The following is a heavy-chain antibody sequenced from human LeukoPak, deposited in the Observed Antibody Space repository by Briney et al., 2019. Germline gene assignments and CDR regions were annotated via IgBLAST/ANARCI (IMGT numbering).Heavy chain of an antibody. CDR3: ARGPFRYSSSFAGYYYYYMDV. CDR1: GYTLTSYD. D-gene: IGHD6-6*01. V-gene: IGHV1-8*03. CDR2: MNPNSGNT. J-gene: IGHJ6*03. Sequence: ASVKVSCKASGYTLTSYDINWVRQATGQGLEWMGWMNPNSGNTGYAQKFQGRVTITRNTSISTAYMELSSLRSEDTAVYYCARGPFRYSSSFAGYYYYYMDVWGKGTTVTVSS.